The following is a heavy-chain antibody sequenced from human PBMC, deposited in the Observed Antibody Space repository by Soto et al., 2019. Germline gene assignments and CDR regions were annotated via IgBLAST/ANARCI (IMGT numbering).Heavy chain of an antibody. V-gene: IGHV6-1*01. CDR2: TYYRSKWYN. J-gene: IGHJ4*02. CDR1: GDSVSSNSAA. Sequence: SQTLSLTCAISGDSVSSNSAAWNWIRQSPSRGLEWLGRTYYRSKWYNDYAVSVKSRITINPDTSKNQFSLQLNSVTPEDTAVYYCARLSLWDRLDFWSGRLDYWGQGTLVTVSS. CDR3: ARLSLWDRLDFWSGRLDY. D-gene: IGHD3-3*01.